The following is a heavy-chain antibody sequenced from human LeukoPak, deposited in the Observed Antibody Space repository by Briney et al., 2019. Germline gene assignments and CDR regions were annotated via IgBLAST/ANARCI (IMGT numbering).Heavy chain of an antibody. CDR1: DDSIRSYY. Sequence: SETLSLTCSVSDDSIRSYYWSWIRQPPGKGLEWIGYSYYSGSPEYNPSLKSRVTISLDTSKNQFSLKLSSVTAADTAVYYCAGHHPRNTVDFWGQGTLVTVSS. D-gene: IGHD2/OR15-2a*01. CDR3: AGHHPRNTVDF. CDR2: SYYSGSP. V-gene: IGHV4-59*08. J-gene: IGHJ4*02.